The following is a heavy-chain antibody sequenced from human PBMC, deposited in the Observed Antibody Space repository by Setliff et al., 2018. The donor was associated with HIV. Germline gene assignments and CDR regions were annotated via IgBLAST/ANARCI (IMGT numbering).Heavy chain of an antibody. D-gene: IGHD2-2*01. Sequence: ASVKVSCKASGYSFNTYYIHFIRQAPGHGLEWMGVINPGSRSADYAQKFQGRVTLTRDTSTGTVYMQLSSLRSDDTAVYYCARVYCSTTSCNDEYFYDYWGQGTLVTVSS. CDR2: INPGSRSA. J-gene: IGHJ4*01. CDR1: GYSFNTYY. V-gene: IGHV1-46*02. CDR3: ARVYCSTTSCNDEYFYDY.